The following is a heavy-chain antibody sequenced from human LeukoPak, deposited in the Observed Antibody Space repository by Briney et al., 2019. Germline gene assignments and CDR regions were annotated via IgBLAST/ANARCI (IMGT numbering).Heavy chain of an antibody. CDR3: YLSSGSYYYYMDV. Sequence: GGSLRLSCAASGFTFSSYEVNWVRQAPGKGLEWVSYISSSGSTIYYADSVKGRFTISRDNAKNSLYLQMNSLRAEDTAVYYCYLSSGSYYYYMDVWGKGTTVTISS. D-gene: IGHD6-25*01. CDR1: GFTFSSYE. CDR2: ISSSGSTI. V-gene: IGHV3-48*03. J-gene: IGHJ6*03.